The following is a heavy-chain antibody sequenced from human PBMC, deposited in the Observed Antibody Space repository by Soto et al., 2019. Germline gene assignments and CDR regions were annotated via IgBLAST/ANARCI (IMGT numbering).Heavy chain of an antibody. Sequence: SLVLPCAVSVLTLEGNVTHWARQAPEKGLEWVSGINWKSDIGYADSVKGRFTISTDNAENSLYLQMNSLRAADTALYYCAISQDRGGRTTFIYWGQGT. CDR3: AISQDRGGRTTFIY. CDR1: VLTLEGNV. CDR2: INWKSDI. V-gene: IGHV3-9*01. J-gene: IGHJ4*02. D-gene: IGHD3-16*01.